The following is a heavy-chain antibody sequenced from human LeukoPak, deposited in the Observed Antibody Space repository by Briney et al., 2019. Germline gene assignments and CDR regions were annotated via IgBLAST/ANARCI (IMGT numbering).Heavy chain of an antibody. CDR1: GFTFSSYA. CDR2: ISGSGGST. V-gene: IGHV3-23*01. D-gene: IGHD2-2*02. Sequence: GGSLRLSCAASGFTFSSYAMSWVRQAPGKGLEWVSAISGSGGSTYYADSVKGRFTISRDNSKNTLYLQMNSLRAEDTAVYYCAKEVVVVPAAIHWGDYYYYYGMDVWGQGTTVTVSS. J-gene: IGHJ6*02. CDR3: AKEVVVVPAAIHWGDYYYYYGMDV.